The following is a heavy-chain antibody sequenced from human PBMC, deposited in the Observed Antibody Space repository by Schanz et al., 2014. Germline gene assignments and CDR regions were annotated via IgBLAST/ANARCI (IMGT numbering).Heavy chain of an antibody. CDR3: AKQHIVRGVIYLNWFDS. CDR1: GFSFGTYA. J-gene: IGHJ5*01. V-gene: IGHV3-23*04. Sequence: DVQLVESGGGLVQPGGSLRLSCAASGFSFGTYAMSWVRQAPGKGLLWVSSISGTGGDDIYYADSVKGRFTISRDNSKNTVHLQMNSLRAEDTAVYYCAKQHIVRGVIYLNWFDSWGQGTLVTVSS. D-gene: IGHD3-10*01. CDR2: ISGTGGDDI.